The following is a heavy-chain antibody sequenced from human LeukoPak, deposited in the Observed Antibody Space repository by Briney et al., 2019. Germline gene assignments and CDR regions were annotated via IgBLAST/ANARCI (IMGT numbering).Heavy chain of an antibody. CDR3: ARLGDTVSSDRYFDY. CDR2: IYYSGNT. J-gene: IGHJ4*02. V-gene: IGHV4-39*01. CDR1: GGSISSSSYY. D-gene: IGHD5/OR15-5a*01. Sequence: SETLSLTCTVSGGSISSSSYYWGWIRPPPGKGLERIGSIYYSGNTYYNPSLKSRVTLSVDTSKNQFSLKLSSVTAADTAVYYCARLGDTVSSDRYFDYWGQGTLVTVSS.